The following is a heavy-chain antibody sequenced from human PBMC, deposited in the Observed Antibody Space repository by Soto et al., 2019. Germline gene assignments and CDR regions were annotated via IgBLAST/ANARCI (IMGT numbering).Heavy chain of an antibody. CDR2: IIPIFGTA. J-gene: IGHJ6*02. D-gene: IGHD3-3*01. CDR1: GGTFSSYA. V-gene: IGHV1-69*13. CDR3: ARDRRFLGGYYYYYGMDV. Sequence: EASVKVSGKASGGTFSSYAISWVRQAPGQGLEWMGGIIPIFGTANYAQKFQGRVTITADESTSTAYMELSSLRSEDTAVYYCARDRRFLGGYYYYYGMDVWGQGTTVTVSS.